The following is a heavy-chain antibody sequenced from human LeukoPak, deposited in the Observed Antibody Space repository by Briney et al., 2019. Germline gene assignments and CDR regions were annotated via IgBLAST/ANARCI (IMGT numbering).Heavy chain of an antibody. J-gene: IGHJ3*02. V-gene: IGHV1-46*01. CDR1: GDTFTSYY. CDR2: INPSGGST. CDR3: ARGRHYYDSSDYYYEGDAFDI. D-gene: IGHD3-22*01. Sequence: EASVKVSCKASGDTFTSYYMHWVRQAPGQGLEWMGIINPSGGSTSYAQKFQGRVTMTRDMSTSTVYMELSSLRSEDTAVYYCARGRHYYDSSDYYYEGDAFDIWGQGTMVTVSS.